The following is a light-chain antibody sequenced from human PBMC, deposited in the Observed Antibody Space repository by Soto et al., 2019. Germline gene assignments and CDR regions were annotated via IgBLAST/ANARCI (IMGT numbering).Light chain of an antibody. CDR3: QQYNNWPPT. Sequence: EIVLTQSPATLSVSPGERATLSCRASQSVSSDLAWYQQKPGQAPRLLIYGASTRAIGIPARFSGSGSGTGFTLTISSLQSEDFAVYYCQQYNNWPPTFGQETRRESK. J-gene: IGKJ5*01. V-gene: IGKV3-15*01. CDR1: QSVSSD. CDR2: GAS.